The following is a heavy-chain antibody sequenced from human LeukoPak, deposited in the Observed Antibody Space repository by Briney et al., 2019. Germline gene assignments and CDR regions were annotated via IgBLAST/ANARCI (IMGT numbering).Heavy chain of an antibody. D-gene: IGHD6-13*01. CDR1: GFTFSSYA. CDR2: ISYDGSNK. CDR3: ASPEYSSSWFPVDY. V-gene: IGHV3-30*04. Sequence: GGSLRLSCAASGFTFSSYAMHWVRQAPGKGLEWVAVISYDGSNKYYADSVKGRFTISRDNSKNTLYLQMNSLRAEDTAVYYCASPEYSSSWFPVDYWGQGTLVTVSS. J-gene: IGHJ4*02.